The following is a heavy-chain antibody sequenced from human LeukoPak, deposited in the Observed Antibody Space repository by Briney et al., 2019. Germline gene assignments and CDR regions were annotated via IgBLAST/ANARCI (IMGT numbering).Heavy chain of an antibody. V-gene: IGHV3-23*01. D-gene: IGHD2-21*02. J-gene: IGHJ4*02. Sequence: PGGSLRLSCAASGFTFSSYAMSWVRQAPGKGLEWVSAISGSGGSTYYADSVKGRFTISRDNSKNTLYLQMNSLRAEDTAVYYCAKGLYCGGDCYNNDYWGQGTLVTVSS. CDR1: GFTFSSYA. CDR3: AKGLYCGGDCYNNDY. CDR2: ISGSGGST.